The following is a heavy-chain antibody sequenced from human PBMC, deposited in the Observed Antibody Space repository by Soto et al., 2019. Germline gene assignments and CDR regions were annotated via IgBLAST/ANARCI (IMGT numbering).Heavy chain of an antibody. J-gene: IGHJ4*02. Sequence: PGGSLRLSCGASAFTVINKYMSWVLQAPGKGLESVALIYSGGGTYYADSVKGRFTISRDNSKNALYLQMNSLRAEDTAVYYCASGSDPFYKWGQGTLVTMSS. CDR2: IYSGGGT. V-gene: IGHV3-66*01. D-gene: IGHD1-1*01. CDR1: AFTVINKY. CDR3: ASGSDPFYK.